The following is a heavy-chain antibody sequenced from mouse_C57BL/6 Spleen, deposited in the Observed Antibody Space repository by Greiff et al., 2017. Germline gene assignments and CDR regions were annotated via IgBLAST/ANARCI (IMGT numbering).Heavy chain of an antibody. D-gene: IGHD1-1*01. CDR1: GYTFTDYY. V-gene: IGHV1-75*01. CDR2: IFPGSGST. Sequence: QVQLKESGPELVKPGASVKISCKASGYTFTDYYINWVKQRPGQGLEWIGWIFPGSGSTYYNEKFKGKATLTVDKSSSTAYMLLSSLTSEDSAVYFCARKRYYGSSYYFDYWGQGTTLAVSS. CDR3: ARKRYYGSSYYFDY. J-gene: IGHJ2*01.